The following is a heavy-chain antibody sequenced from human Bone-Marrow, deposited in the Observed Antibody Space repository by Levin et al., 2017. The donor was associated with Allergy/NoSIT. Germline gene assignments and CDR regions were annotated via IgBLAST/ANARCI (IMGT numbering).Heavy chain of an antibody. CDR1: GFTFDDSG. D-gene: IGHD4/OR15-4a*01. Sequence: GGSLRLSCAASGFTFDDSGMSWVRQAPGKGLEWVSGINWNGGSTSYADSVKGRFTISRDNAKNSLYLQMNSLRAEDTAFYYCVRAWGGYGAYDHPGDYWGQGTLVTVSS. CDR2: INWNGGST. V-gene: IGHV3-20*04. J-gene: IGHJ4*02. CDR3: VRAWGGYGAYDHPGDY.